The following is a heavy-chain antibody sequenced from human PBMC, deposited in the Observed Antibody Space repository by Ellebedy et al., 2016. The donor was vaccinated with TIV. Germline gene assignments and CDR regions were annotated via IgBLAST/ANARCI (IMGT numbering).Heavy chain of an antibody. D-gene: IGHD4-17*01. CDR3: ARGKNSGNYVGWFDP. J-gene: IGHJ5*02. Sequence: AASVKVSCKASGGTFSSYTVTWVRQAPGHGLEWVGGRLTLFPTPHYAQKFQGRVTITADESSNTAYMELSSLSSDDTAVYYCARGKNSGNYVGWFDPWGQGTLVTVSS. CDR1: GGTFSSYT. V-gene: IGHV1-69*13. CDR2: RLTLFPTP.